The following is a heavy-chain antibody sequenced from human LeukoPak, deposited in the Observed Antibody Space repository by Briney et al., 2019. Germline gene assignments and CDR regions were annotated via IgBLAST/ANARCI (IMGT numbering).Heavy chain of an antibody. J-gene: IGHJ3*02. Sequence: ASVKVSCKASGYTFTSFYIHWVRQAPGQGLEWMGIINPSGGSTTYAQRLQGRVTMTTDTSTSTVYMELSSLRSEDTAVYYCARRYNWHDDAFDIWGQGTMVTVSS. CDR3: ARRYNWHDDAFDI. V-gene: IGHV1-46*01. D-gene: IGHD1-20*01. CDR2: INPSGGST. CDR1: GYTFTSFY.